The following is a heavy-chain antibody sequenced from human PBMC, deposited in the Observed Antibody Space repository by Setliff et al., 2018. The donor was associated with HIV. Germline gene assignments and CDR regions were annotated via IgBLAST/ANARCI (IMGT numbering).Heavy chain of an antibody. CDR1: GFTFSHAW. D-gene: IGHD2-15*01. J-gene: IGHJ4*02. Sequence: GESLKISCAASGFTFSHAWMSWVRQAPGKGLESVAHIKSKTDGGTTNYAAPVEGRFTISRDDSQSTLYLQMNSLKIEDTAVYYCAPKGRDVYTLEAPGWGQGTLVTVSS. V-gene: IGHV3-15*01. CDR3: APKGRDVYTLEAPG. CDR2: IKSKTDGGTT.